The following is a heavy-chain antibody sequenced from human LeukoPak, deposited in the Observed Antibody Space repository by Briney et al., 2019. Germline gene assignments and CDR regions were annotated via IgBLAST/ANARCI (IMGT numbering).Heavy chain of an antibody. D-gene: IGHD1-26*01. J-gene: IGHJ4*02. V-gene: IGHV4-4*07. CDR3: ARENSGSYREFDY. Sequence: PSETLSLTCTVSGGSISSYYWSWIRQPAGKGLEWIGRIYTSGSTNYNASLKSRDSMSVDTSKNQFSLKLSSVTAADTAVFYCARENSGSYREFDYWGQGTLVTVSS. CDR2: IYTSGST. CDR1: GGSISSYY.